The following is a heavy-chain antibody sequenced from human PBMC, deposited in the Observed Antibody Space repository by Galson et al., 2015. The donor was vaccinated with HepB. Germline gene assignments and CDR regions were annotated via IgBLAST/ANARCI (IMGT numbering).Heavy chain of an antibody. V-gene: IGHV1-46*01. CDR3: ASFSGWLDY. J-gene: IGHJ4*02. Sequence: SVKVSCKASGGTFSSYAISWVRQAPGQGLEWMGIINPSGGSTSYAQKFQGRVTMTRDTSTSTVYMELSSLRSEDTAVYYCASFSGWLDYWGQGTLVTVSS. CDR1: GGTFSSYA. CDR2: INPSGGST. D-gene: IGHD6-19*01.